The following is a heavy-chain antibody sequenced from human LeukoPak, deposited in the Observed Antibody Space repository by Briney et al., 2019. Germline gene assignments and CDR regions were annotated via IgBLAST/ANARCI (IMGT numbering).Heavy chain of an antibody. Sequence: PGGSLRLSCAASGFTFSSYGMHWVRQAPGKGLEWVAFIRYDGSNKYYADSVKGRFTISRDNSKNTLYLQMNSLRAEDTAVYYCAKGLSRTTPPEAFDFWGQGTMVTVSS. V-gene: IGHV3-30*02. CDR2: IRYDGSNK. CDR3: AKGLSRTTPPEAFDF. D-gene: IGHD1-7*01. J-gene: IGHJ3*01. CDR1: GFTFSSYG.